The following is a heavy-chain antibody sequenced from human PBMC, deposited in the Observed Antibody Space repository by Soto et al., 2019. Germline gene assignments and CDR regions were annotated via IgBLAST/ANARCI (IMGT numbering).Heavy chain of an antibody. Sequence: GGSLRLSCSASGFTFSSYAMHWVRQAPGKGLEYVSAISSNGGSTYYADSVKGRFTISRDNAKNSLYLQMNSLRAEDTAVYYCARDPPVTLPAAMMSYYYYYMEVWGKGTTVTVSS. CDR3: ARDPPVTLPAAMMSYYYYYMEV. J-gene: IGHJ6*03. CDR2: ISSNGGST. CDR1: GFTFSSYA. V-gene: IGHV3-64*04. D-gene: IGHD2-2*01.